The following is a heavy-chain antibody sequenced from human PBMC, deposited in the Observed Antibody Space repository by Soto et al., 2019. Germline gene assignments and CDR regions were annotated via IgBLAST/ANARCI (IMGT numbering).Heavy chain of an antibody. CDR1: GGSITSDNW. D-gene: IGHD3-10*01. J-gene: IGHJ5*02. CDR3: ARASASSMLRGVIIT. CDR2: MYHSGAT. V-gene: IGHV4-4*02. Sequence: QVQLQESGPGLVKPSETLSLTCAFSGGSITSDNWWTWVRQTPRKGLVWIGGMYHSGATNYSPSLKSRLTILVDKSKNLFSMKLASVTAPASALYYRARASASSMLRGVIITLGQGTMVTVSS.